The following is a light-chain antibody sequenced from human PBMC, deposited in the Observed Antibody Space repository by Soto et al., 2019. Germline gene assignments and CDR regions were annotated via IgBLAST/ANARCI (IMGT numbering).Light chain of an antibody. V-gene: IGKV3-20*01. CDR1: QSVSSSY. CDR3: QKYGSSPLT. J-gene: IGKJ4*01. Sequence: ELVLTQSPGTLSLSPGDSATLSCRDSQSVSSSYLAWYQQKTGQAPRILIYGESSRATGIPDRFSGSGSGTDFNLTISRLEPEDFAVYYCQKYGSSPLTFGGGTKVDIK. CDR2: GES.